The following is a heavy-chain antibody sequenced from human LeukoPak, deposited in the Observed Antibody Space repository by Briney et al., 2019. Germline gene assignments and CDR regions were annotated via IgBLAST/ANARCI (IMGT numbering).Heavy chain of an antibody. CDR2: ISSSSSYI. V-gene: IGHV3-21*01. J-gene: IGHJ4*02. Sequence: GGSLRLSCAASGFTFSSYSINWVRQAPGKGLEWVSSISSSSSYIYYADSVKGRFTISRDNAKNTLYLQMNNLRAEDTAIYYCATDYYVSGSYYRLFYWGQGTLVTVSS. CDR3: ATDYYVSGSYYRLFY. D-gene: IGHD3-10*01. CDR1: GFTFSSYS.